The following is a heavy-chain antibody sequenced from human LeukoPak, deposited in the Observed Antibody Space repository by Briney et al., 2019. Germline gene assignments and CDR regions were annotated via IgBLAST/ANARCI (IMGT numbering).Heavy chain of an antibody. J-gene: IGHJ4*02. V-gene: IGHV4-34*01. Sequence: SETLSLTCAVYGGSFSGYYWSWIRQPPGKGLEWIGEINHSGSTNYNPSLKSRVTISVDTSKNQFSLKLSSVTAADTAVYYCTRFSSKYYYDSSGHYLDYWGQGTLVTVSS. D-gene: IGHD3-22*01. CDR1: GGSFSGYY. CDR2: INHSGST. CDR3: TRFSSKYYYDSSGHYLDY.